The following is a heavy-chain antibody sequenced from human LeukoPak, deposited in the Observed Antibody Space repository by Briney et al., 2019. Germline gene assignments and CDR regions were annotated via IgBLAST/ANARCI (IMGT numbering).Heavy chain of an antibody. Sequence: SQTLSLTCAVSGGSISSGGYSWSWIRQPPGKGLEWIGYIYHSGSTYYNPSLKSRVTISVDTSKNQFSLKLSSVTAADTAVYYCARRTAGYYYFDYWGQGTLVTVSS. J-gene: IGHJ4*02. V-gene: IGHV4-30-2*03. CDR2: IYHSGST. D-gene: IGHD1-1*01. CDR3: ARRTAGYYYFDY. CDR1: GGSISSGGYS.